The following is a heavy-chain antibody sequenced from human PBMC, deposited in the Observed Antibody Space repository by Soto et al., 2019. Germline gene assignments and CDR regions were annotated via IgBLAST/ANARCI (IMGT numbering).Heavy chain of an antibody. CDR3: AREGSGYDSQTMGAFDI. CDR1: GFTFSSYG. CDR2: IWCDGSNK. D-gene: IGHD5-12*01. Sequence: PVGSMRLSCAASGFTFSSYGRHWVRQAPGKGLEWVAVIWCDGSNKYYADSVKGRFTISRDNSKNTLYLQMNSLRAEDTAVYYCAREGSGYDSQTMGAFDIWGQGTMVTVSS. J-gene: IGHJ3*02. V-gene: IGHV3-33*01.